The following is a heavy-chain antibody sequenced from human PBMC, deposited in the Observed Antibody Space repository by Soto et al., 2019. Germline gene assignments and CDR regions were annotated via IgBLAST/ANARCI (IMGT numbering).Heavy chain of an antibody. D-gene: IGHD1-1*01. J-gene: IGHJ4*02. CDR2: ISAHNGNT. CDR3: ARGRYGDY. Sequence: QVHLVQSGAEVKKPGASVKVSCKASGYTFTSYGITWVRQAPGQGLEWMGWISAHNGNTNYAQKLQGRVIVTRDTSTSTASMELRNLRSDDTALYYCARGRYGDYWGQGALVTVSS. V-gene: IGHV1-18*01. CDR1: GYTFTSYG.